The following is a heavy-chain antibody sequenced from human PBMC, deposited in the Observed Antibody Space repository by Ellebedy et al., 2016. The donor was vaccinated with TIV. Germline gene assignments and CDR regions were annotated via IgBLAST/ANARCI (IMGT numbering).Heavy chain of an antibody. D-gene: IGHD1-26*01. V-gene: IGHV5-51*01. Sequence: GESLKISCAASGYIFTDYWVAWVRQTPGLGLEWMGNIDPDDSDTRYSPSFQGQVTISGDRSSSSTYLQWSSLRASDTAIYYCARLQSSMVGATVPDSWGQGTQVIVSS. CDR1: GYIFTDYW. CDR2: IDPDDSDT. J-gene: IGHJ4*02. CDR3: ARLQSSMVGATVPDS.